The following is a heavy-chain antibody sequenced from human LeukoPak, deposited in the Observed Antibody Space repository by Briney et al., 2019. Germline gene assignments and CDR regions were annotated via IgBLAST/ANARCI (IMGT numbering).Heavy chain of an antibody. D-gene: IGHD2-21*01. CDR3: ARDTVGVLDY. V-gene: IGHV3-7*01. Sequence: PGGSLRLSCAASGFTFSKSWVAWVRQVPGKGLEWVANIKEDAGTKHYAGSVEGRFTISRDNAKNLVYLQMNSLRADDTAIYHCARDTVGVLDYWGQGALVTVSS. CDR1: GFTFSKSW. J-gene: IGHJ4*02. CDR2: IKEDAGTK.